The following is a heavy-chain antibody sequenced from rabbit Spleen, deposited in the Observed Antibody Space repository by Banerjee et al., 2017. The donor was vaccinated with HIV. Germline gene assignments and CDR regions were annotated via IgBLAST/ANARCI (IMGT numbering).Heavy chain of an antibody. V-gene: IGHV1S45*01. CDR1: GFPFSDKAV. D-gene: IGHD7-1*01. Sequence: QEQLEESGGGLVKPEGSLTLTCKASGFPFSDKAVMCWVRQAPGKGLEWIACMNVVTGKAVYASWAKGRFTISKTSSTTVTLQMTSLTAADTATYFCARGDSDHSAGRDLWGPGTLVTVS. CDR2: MNVVTGKA. CDR3: ARGDSDHSAGRDL. J-gene: IGHJ6*01.